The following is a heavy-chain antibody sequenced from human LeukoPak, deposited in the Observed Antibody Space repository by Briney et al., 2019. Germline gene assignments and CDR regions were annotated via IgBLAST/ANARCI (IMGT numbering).Heavy chain of an antibody. Sequence: LGESLKISCKGSGYSFTSYWIGWVRQMPGKGLEWMGIIYPCDSDTRYSPSFQGQVTISADKSISTAYLQWSSLKASDTAMYYCASHSSSSTYYYYYYMDVWGKGTTVTVSS. CDR1: GYSFTSYW. J-gene: IGHJ6*03. V-gene: IGHV5-51*01. CDR3: ASHSSSSTYYYYYYMDV. CDR2: IYPCDSDT. D-gene: IGHD6-6*01.